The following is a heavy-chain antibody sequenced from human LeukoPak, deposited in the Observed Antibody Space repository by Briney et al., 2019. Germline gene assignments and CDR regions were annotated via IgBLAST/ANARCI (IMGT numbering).Heavy chain of an antibody. CDR2: IIPILGIA. Sequence: ASVKVSCKASGGTFSSYAISWVRQAPGQGLEWMGRIIPILGIANYAQKFQGRVTITADKSTCTAYMELSSLRSEDTAVYYCARAALPYIVVVPAARADWFDPWGQGTLVTVSS. J-gene: IGHJ5*02. D-gene: IGHD2-2*01. CDR3: ARAALPYIVVVPAARADWFDP. V-gene: IGHV1-69*04. CDR1: GGTFSSYA.